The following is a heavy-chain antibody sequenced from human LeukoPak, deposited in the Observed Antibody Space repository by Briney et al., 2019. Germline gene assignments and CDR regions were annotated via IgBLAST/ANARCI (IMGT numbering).Heavy chain of an antibody. CDR2: INAYSGNT. J-gene: IGHJ4*02. Sequence: GASVKVSCKASGYTFTSYGISWVRQAPGQGLEWMGWINAYSGNTNYAQKLQGRVTMTTDTSTSTAYMKLRRLRSDDTAVYYCAREMKYYYDSSGYYYVGYYFDYWGQGTLGTVSP. CDR1: GYTFTSYG. D-gene: IGHD3-22*01. CDR3: AREMKYYYDSSGYYYVGYYFDY. V-gene: IGHV1-18*01.